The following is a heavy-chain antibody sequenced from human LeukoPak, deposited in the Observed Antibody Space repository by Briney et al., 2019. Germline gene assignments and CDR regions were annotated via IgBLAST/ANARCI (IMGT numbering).Heavy chain of an antibody. V-gene: IGHV1-69*13. CDR3: ARNSGDSSGYYYDRGAFDI. Sequence: SVKVSCKASGGAFSSYAISWVRQAPGQGLEWMGGIIPIFGTANYAQKFQGRVTITADESTSTAYMELSSLRSEDTAVYYCARNSGDSSGYYYDRGAFDIWGQGTMVTVSS. J-gene: IGHJ3*02. CDR1: GGAFSSYA. CDR2: IIPIFGTA. D-gene: IGHD3-22*01.